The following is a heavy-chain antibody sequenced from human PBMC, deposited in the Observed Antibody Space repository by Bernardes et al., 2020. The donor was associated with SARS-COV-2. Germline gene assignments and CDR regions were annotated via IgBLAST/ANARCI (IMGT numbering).Heavy chain of an antibody. CDR3: TRGGTTVYPNF. Sequence: GGSLRVSCVASGFTFSSCAMTWVRQAPGKGLEWVSSITSNSRNIYYADSVKGRFTISRDNAKNSLYLQMNSLRAEDTAVYYCTRGGTTVYPNFWGQGTLVTVSS. J-gene: IGHJ4*02. D-gene: IGHD4-17*01. CDR1: GFTFSSCA. CDR2: ITSNSRNI. V-gene: IGHV3-21*01.